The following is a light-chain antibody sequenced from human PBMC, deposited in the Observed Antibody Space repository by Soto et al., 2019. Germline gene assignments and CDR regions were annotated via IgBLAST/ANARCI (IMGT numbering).Light chain of an antibody. CDR1: QSVSRTY. CDR2: ATS. V-gene: IGKV3D-20*02. J-gene: IGKJ1*01. Sequence: EIVLTQSPGTLSLSPGERATLSCRASQSVSRTYLAWYQQKPVQAPRLLIYATSSRATGIPDRFSGSGSGTDFTLTISSLQPEDFATYYCQQSYNTVWTFGQGTKVEIK. CDR3: QQSYNTVWT.